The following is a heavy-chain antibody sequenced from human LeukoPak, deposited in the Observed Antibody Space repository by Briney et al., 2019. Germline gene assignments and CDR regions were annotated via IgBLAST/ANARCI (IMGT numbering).Heavy chain of an antibody. CDR1: GFTVSSNY. CDR3: AKDSSFDLYFDY. J-gene: IGHJ4*02. CDR2: IYSGGST. V-gene: IGHV3-53*01. Sequence: PGGSLRLSCAASGFTVSSNYMSWVRQAPGKGLEWVSVIYSGGSTYYADSVKGRFTISGDNSKSTLYLQMNSLRAEDTAVYYCAKDSSFDLYFDYWGQGTLVTVSS. D-gene: IGHD2-15*01.